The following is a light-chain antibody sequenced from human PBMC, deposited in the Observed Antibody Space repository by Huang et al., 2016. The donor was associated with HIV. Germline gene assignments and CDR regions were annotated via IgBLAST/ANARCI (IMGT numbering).Light chain of an antibody. V-gene: IGKV1-39*01. J-gene: IGKJ2*01. CDR2: AAS. CDR3: QQSYSTPDMYT. CDR1: QSISSY. Sequence: DIQMTQSPSSLSASVGDRVTITCRASQSISSYLNWYQQKPGKAPKLLIYAASSLQSGVPSRFSGSGSGTDFTLTISSLQPEDFATYYCQQSYSTPDMYTFGQGTKLGIK.